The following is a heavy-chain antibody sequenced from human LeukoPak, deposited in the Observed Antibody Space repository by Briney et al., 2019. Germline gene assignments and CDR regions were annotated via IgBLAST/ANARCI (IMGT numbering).Heavy chain of an antibody. Sequence: GGSLRLSCAASGFTVSSNYMSCVRQAPGKRLEWGSVIYSGGSTHYADSVKGRFTITRDNSKNTLYLQMNSLRAEDTAVYYCARDREVRGYYYYGMDVWGQGTTVTVSS. V-gene: IGHV3-53*01. CDR1: GFTVSSNY. J-gene: IGHJ6*02. D-gene: IGHD3-10*01. CDR2: IYSGGST. CDR3: ARDREVRGYYYYGMDV.